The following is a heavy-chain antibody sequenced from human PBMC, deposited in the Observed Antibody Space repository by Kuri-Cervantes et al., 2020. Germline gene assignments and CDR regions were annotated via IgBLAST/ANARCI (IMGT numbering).Heavy chain of an antibody. CDR2: FDPEDGET. Sequence: ASVKVSCKVSGYTLTELSMHWVRQAPGKGLEWMGGFDPEDGETIYVQKFQGRVTMTEDTSTDTAYMELSSLRSDDTAVYYCARGGCSSTSCYPTIYYYYGMDVWGQGTTVTVSS. CDR3: ARGGCSSTSCYPTIYYYYGMDV. D-gene: IGHD2-2*01. CDR1: GYTLTELS. J-gene: IGHJ6*02. V-gene: IGHV1-24*01.